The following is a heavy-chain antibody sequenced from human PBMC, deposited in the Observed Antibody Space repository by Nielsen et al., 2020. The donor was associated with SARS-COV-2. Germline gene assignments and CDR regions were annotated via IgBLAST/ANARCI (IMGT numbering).Heavy chain of an antibody. J-gene: IGHJ4*02. D-gene: IGHD2-15*01. V-gene: IGHV3-15*01. CDR3: TTDLTDYCSGGSCLPFDH. Sequence: GGSLRLSCAASGFTFSNAWMSWVRQAPGKGLEWVGRIKSKTDGGTTDYAAPVKGRFTISRDDSKNTLYLQMNSLKTEDTAVYYCTTDLTDYCSGGSCLPFDHWGQGTLVTVSS. CDR2: IKSKTDGGTT. CDR1: GFTFSNAW.